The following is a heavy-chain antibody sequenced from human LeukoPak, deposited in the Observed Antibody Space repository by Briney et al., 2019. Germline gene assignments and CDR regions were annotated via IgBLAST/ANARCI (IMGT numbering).Heavy chain of an antibody. V-gene: IGHV4-39*01. D-gene: IGHD3-10*01. CDR2: IYYSGST. CDR1: GGSISSSSYY. Sequence: SETLSLTCTVSGGSISSSSYYWGWIRQPPGKGLEWIGSIYYSGSTYYNSSLKSRVTISVDTSKNQFSLKLSSVTAADTAVYYCARPVNYYGSFDYWGQGTLVTVSS. J-gene: IGHJ4*02. CDR3: ARPVNYYGSFDY.